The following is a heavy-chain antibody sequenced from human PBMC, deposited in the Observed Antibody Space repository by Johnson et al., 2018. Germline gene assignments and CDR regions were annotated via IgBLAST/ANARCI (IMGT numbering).Heavy chain of an antibody. CDR1: GFXFSSYA. D-gene: IGHD4-11*01. Sequence: VQSGGSLRLXCAASGFXFSSYAMSWVRQAPGKGLEWVSAIRGSGGSTYYANSVKGRLTISRDNSKNTLYLQMNSLRAEDTAVYYCAKEQITTGDAFDIWGQGTMVTVSS. V-gene: IGHV3-23*01. CDR3: AKEQITTGDAFDI. CDR2: IRGSGGST. J-gene: IGHJ3*02.